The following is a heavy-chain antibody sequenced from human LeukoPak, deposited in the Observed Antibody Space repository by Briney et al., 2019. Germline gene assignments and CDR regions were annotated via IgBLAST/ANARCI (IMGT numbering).Heavy chain of an antibody. Sequence: GGSLRLSCAASGFTFSSYAMSWVRQAPGKGLEWVSAISGSGGSTYYADSVKGRFTISRDNSKNTLYLQMNSLRAEDTAVYYYAKVPSVYCSSTSCYLDYWGQGTLVTVSS. J-gene: IGHJ4*02. CDR2: ISGSGGST. V-gene: IGHV3-23*01. D-gene: IGHD2-2*01. CDR3: AKVPSVYCSSTSCYLDY. CDR1: GFTFSSYA.